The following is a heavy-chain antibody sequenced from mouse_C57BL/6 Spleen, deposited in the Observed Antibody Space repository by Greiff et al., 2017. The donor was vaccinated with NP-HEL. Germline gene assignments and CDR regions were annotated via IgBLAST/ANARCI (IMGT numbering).Heavy chain of an antibody. CDR3: ARENYSNGNFDY. J-gene: IGHJ2*01. CDR1: GFTFSSYG. V-gene: IGHV5-6*01. CDR2: ISSGGSYT. D-gene: IGHD2-5*01. Sequence: EVQRVESGGDLVKPGGSLKLSCAASGFTFSSYGMSWVRQTPDKRLEWVATISSGGSYTYYTDSVKGRFTISRDNAKNTLYLQMSSLKSEDTAMYYCARENYSNGNFDYWGKGTTLTVSS.